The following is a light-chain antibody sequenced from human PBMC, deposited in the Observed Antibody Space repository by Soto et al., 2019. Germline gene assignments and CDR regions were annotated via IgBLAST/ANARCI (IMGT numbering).Light chain of an antibody. J-gene: IGKJ5*01. CDR2: GAS. V-gene: IGKV3-20*01. Sequence: EIVLTQSPGTLSLSPGERVTLSCRASHSVPTNYLAWYQQKPGQSPRLLIYGASTRATGIPERFSGSGSGTDFTLTISRLEPEDFATYYCQQHGQWPITFGQGTRLEIK. CDR1: HSVPTNY. CDR3: QQHGQWPIT.